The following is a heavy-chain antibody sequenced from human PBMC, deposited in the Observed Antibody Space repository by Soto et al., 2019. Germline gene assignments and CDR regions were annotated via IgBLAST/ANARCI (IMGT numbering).Heavy chain of an antibody. J-gene: IGHJ4*02. V-gene: IGHV1-2*04. CDR1: GYTFTGYY. CDR3: ARDGPAIEYFDY. Sequence: VASVKVSCKASGYTFTGYYRHWVRQAPGQGLEWMGWINPNSGGTNYAQKFQGWVTMTRDTSIRTAYMELSRLRSDDTAVYYCARDGPAIEYFDYSGQGTLVTVCS. CDR2: INPNSGGT.